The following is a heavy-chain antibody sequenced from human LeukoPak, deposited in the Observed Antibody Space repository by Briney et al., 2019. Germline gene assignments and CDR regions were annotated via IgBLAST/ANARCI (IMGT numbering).Heavy chain of an antibody. CDR3: AKDVWGCSGGSCYPRGY. J-gene: IGHJ4*02. CDR2: ISYDGSNK. V-gene: IGHV3-30*04. CDR1: GFTFSSYA. D-gene: IGHD2-15*01. Sequence: GGSLRLSCAASGFTFSSYAMHWVRQAPGKGLEWVAVISYDGSNKYYADSVKGRFTISRDNSKNTLYLQMNSLRAEDTAVYYCAKDVWGCSGGSCYPRGYWGQGTLVTVSS.